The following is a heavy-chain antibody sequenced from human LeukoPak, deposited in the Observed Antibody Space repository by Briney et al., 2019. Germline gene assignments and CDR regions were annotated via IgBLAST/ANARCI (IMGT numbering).Heavy chain of an antibody. CDR1: GGSISSSSYY. CDR3: AREPTYYDSSGIDY. V-gene: IGHV4-61*02. D-gene: IGHD3-22*01. CDR2: IYTSGST. J-gene: IGHJ4*02. Sequence: SETLSLTCTVSGGSISSSSYYWGWIRQPAGKGLEWIGRIYTSGSTNCNPSLKSRVTMSVDTSKNQFSLKLSSVTAADTAVYYCAREPTYYDSSGIDYWGQGTPVTVSS.